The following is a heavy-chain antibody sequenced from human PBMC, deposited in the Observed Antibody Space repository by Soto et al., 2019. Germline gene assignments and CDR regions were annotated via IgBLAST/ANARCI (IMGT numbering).Heavy chain of an antibody. Sequence: SETLSLTCTVSGDSISSYYWSWIRQPPGKGLEWIGYIYYSGSTNYNPSLKSRVTISIDTSKNQFSLKLSSVTAADTAVYYCARQLFLYGMDVWGQGTTVTVAS. CDR2: IYYSGST. CDR3: ARQLFLYGMDV. J-gene: IGHJ6*02. D-gene: IGHD2-15*01. CDR1: GDSISSYY. V-gene: IGHV4-59*01.